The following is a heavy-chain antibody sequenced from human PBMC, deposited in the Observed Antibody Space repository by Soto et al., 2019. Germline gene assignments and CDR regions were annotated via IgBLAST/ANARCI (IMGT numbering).Heavy chain of an antibody. V-gene: IGHV5-51*01. CDR1: GYSFTSYW. Sequence: GESLKISCKGSGYSFTSYWIGWVRQMPGKGLEWMGIIYPGDSDTRYSPSFQGQVTISADKSISTAYLQWSSLKASDTAVYFCARGDYYDTSGPFSDAFDIWGQGTMVTVSS. D-gene: IGHD3-22*01. CDR3: ARGDYYDTSGPFSDAFDI. J-gene: IGHJ3*02. CDR2: IYPGDSDT.